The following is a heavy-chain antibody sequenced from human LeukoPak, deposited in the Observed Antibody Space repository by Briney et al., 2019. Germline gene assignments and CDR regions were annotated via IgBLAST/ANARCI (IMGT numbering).Heavy chain of an antibody. D-gene: IGHD3-9*01. Sequence: GGSLRLSCAASEFTFSDYYMSWIRQAPGKGLEWVSYISYSGDAIYYADSVKGRFTVSRDNAKNSLYLQMNSLRAEDTAVYYCARVQPYYDILTGLDYWGQGTLVTVSS. V-gene: IGHV3-11*04. CDR3: ARVQPYYDILTGLDY. CDR2: ISYSGDAI. J-gene: IGHJ4*02. CDR1: EFTFSDYY.